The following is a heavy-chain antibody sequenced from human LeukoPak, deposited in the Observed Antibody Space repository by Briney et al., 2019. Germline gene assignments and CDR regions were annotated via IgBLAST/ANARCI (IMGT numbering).Heavy chain of an antibody. CDR1: GGSFSGYY. Sequence: PSETLSLTCAVYGGSFSGYYWSWIRQPPGKGLKWIGEINHSGSTNYNPSLKSRVTISVDTSKNQFSLKLSSVTAADTAVYYCARGRYFCSGGSCYRGLFDYWGQGTLVTVSS. D-gene: IGHD2-15*01. CDR3: ARGRYFCSGGSCYRGLFDY. J-gene: IGHJ4*02. V-gene: IGHV4-34*01. CDR2: INHSGST.